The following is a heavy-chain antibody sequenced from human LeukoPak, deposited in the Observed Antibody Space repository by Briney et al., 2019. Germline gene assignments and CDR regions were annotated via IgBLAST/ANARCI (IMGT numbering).Heavy chain of an antibody. CDR3: ARDSPYSPHDS. Sequence: SETLSLTCAVYGGSFYTYYWSWIRQPPGKGLEWIGQINRYGSANYNPSLKSRVAISLDTSKNQFSLKVTSVTAADTAVYYCARDSPYSPHDSWGQGTLVTVSS. J-gene: IGHJ4*02. CDR1: GGSFYTYY. V-gene: IGHV4-34*01. CDR2: INRYGSA. D-gene: IGHD4-11*01.